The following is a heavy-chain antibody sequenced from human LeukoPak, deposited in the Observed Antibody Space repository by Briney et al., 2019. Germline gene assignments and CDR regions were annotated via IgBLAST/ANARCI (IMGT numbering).Heavy chain of an antibody. D-gene: IGHD4-23*01. CDR1: GGSFSGYY. Sequence: PSETLSLTCAVYGGSFSGYYWSWIRQPPEKGLEWIGEINHSGSTNYNPSLKSRITIPLDTSKNQFSLKLSSVTAADTAVYYCARAQFHLNSVFDYWGQGALVTVSS. CDR2: INHSGST. CDR3: ARAQFHLNSVFDY. J-gene: IGHJ4*02. V-gene: IGHV4-34*01.